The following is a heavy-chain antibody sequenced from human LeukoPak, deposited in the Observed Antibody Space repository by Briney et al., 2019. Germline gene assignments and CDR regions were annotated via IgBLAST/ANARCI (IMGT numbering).Heavy chain of an antibody. J-gene: IGHJ4*02. CDR2: INSDGSNI. Sequence: GGSLRLPCAPSGFTFSRYWMHWVRQAPGRGLVWVSRINSDGSNISYADSVKGRFTISRDNAKNTVYLQMNSLRAEDTAVYYCARGSLGDGSLLVDYWGQGTLVTVSS. D-gene: IGHD1-26*01. CDR1: GFTFSRYW. V-gene: IGHV3-74*01. CDR3: ARGSLGDGSLLVDY.